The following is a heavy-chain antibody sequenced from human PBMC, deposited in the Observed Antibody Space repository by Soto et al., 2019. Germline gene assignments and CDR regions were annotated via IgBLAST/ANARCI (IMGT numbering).Heavy chain of an antibody. Sequence: GASVKVSCKASGGTFSSYAISWVRQAPGQGLEWMGGIIPIFGTANYAQKFQGRVTITADKSTSTAYMELSSLRSEDTAMYYCARDRRAGSGWFDYWGQGTLVTVSS. V-gene: IGHV1-69*06. J-gene: IGHJ4*02. CDR1: GGTFSSYA. D-gene: IGHD6-19*01. CDR3: ARDRRAGSGWFDY. CDR2: IIPIFGTA.